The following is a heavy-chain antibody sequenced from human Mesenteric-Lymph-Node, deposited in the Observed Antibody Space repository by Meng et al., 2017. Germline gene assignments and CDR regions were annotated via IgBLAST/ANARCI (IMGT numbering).Heavy chain of an antibody. CDR1: GGSISSGGYY. J-gene: IGHJ4*02. Sequence: SETLSLTCTVSGGSISSGGYYWSWIRQHPGKGLEWIGYIYYSGSTYYNPSLKSRVTISVDTSKNQFSLKLSSVTAADTAVYYCARSCYYGSGCYFPSFGYWGQGTLVTVSS. V-gene: IGHV4-31*03. CDR3: ARSCYYGSGCYFPSFGY. D-gene: IGHD3-10*01. CDR2: IYYSGST.